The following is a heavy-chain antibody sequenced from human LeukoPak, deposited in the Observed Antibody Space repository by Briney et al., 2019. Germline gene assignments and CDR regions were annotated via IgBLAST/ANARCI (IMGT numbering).Heavy chain of an antibody. CDR1: GCSIRSSSYY. V-gene: IGHV4-39*01. CDR2: IYYAGST. CDR3: ARHVKMSTKKIDY. J-gene: IGHJ4*02. Sequence: PSETLSLTCTVYGCSIRSSSYYWGWIPQTPGKGLDWIGNIYYAGSTYYNPSLKSRVAMSVDTSKNQFSLKLSSVTAADTAVYYCARHVKMSTKKIDYWGQGTLVTVSS. D-gene: IGHD5-24*01.